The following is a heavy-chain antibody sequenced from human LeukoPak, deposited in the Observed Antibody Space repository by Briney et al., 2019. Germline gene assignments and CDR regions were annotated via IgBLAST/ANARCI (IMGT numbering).Heavy chain of an antibody. Sequence: GGSLRLSCAASGFTFSSYSMNWVRQAPGKGLEWVSSISSSSSYIYYADSVKGRFTISRDNSKNTLYLQMNSLRAEDTAVYYCAKGGKTIMCPTSCYDYWGQGTLVTVSS. CDR3: AKGGKTIMCPTSCYDY. D-gene: IGHD2-2*01. CDR1: GFTFSSYS. J-gene: IGHJ4*02. V-gene: IGHV3-21*04. CDR2: ISSSSSYI.